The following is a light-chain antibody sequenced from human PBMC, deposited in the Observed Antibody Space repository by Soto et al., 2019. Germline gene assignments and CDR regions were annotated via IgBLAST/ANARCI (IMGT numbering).Light chain of an antibody. CDR2: GAS. Sequence: EIVLTQSPGTLSLSPGERATLSCRASQSVIRSYLAWYQQKPGQAPRLLIYGASSRATGIPERFSGSGSGTDFTLTISRLEPEDFAVYYCQQYGSSVLTFGGGTKVEIK. J-gene: IGKJ4*01. CDR1: QSVIRSY. CDR3: QQYGSSVLT. V-gene: IGKV3-20*01.